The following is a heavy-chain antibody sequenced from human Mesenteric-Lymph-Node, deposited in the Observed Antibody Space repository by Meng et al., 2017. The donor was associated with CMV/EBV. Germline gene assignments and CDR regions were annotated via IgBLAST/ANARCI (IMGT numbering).Heavy chain of an antibody. CDR2: IHPNSGGT. CDR3: ATEGHYSYQRPGPAEY. D-gene: IGHD1-1*01. J-gene: IGHJ4*02. Sequence: SGYTFTGYYMHWVRQAPGQGLEWMGWIHPNSGGTNYAQNFQGRVTMTRDTSINTAYMELSSLRSEDTAIYYCATEGHYSYQRPGPAEYWGQGTLVTVSS. V-gene: IGHV1-2*02. CDR1: GYTFTGYY.